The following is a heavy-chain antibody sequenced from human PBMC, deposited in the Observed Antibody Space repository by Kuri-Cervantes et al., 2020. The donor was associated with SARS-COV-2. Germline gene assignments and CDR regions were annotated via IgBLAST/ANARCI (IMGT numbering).Heavy chain of an antibody. Sequence: GSLRLSCAVSGYSISSGYYRGLIRPPPGKGLEWIGSIYHSGSTYYNPSLKSRVTVSVDTSKNQFSLKLASVTAADTAVYYCARGILGGQRLGEYYFDYWGQGTLVTVSS. CDR2: IYHSGST. V-gene: IGHV4-38-2*01. J-gene: IGHJ4*02. CDR3: ARGILGGQRLGEYYFDY. CDR1: GYSISSGYY. D-gene: IGHD6-25*01.